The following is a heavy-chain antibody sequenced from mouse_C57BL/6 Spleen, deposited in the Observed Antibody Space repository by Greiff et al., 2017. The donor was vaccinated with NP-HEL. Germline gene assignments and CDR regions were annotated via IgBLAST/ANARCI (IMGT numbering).Heavy chain of an antibody. V-gene: IGHV1-42*01. CDR2: INPSTGGT. CDR1: GYSFTGYY. Sequence: VQLQQSGPELVKPGASVKISCKASGYSFTGYYMNWVKQSPEKSLEWIGEINPSTGGTTYNQKFKAKATLTVDKSSSTAYMQLKSLTSEDSAVYYGARSAYYSNVDYWGQGTTLTVSS. CDR3: ARSAYYSNVDY. J-gene: IGHJ2*01. D-gene: IGHD2-5*01.